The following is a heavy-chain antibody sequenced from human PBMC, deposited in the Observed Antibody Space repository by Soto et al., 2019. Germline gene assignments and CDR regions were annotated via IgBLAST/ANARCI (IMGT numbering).Heavy chain of an antibody. CDR3: YSSGW. Sequence: QVQLVESGGGVVQPGRSLRLSCAASGFTFSTFAMHWVRQAPGKGLEWVAVISNDGITKYYADSVKGRFTISRDNSNNTLYLDMNSLRADDTAVYYGYSSGWWGQGTLVTVSS. CDR2: ISNDGITK. J-gene: IGHJ4*02. D-gene: IGHD6-19*01. CDR1: GFTFSTFA. V-gene: IGHV3-30*03.